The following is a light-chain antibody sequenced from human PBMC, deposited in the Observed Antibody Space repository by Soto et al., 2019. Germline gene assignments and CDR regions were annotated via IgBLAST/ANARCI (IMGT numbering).Light chain of an antibody. J-gene: IGLJ1*01. CDR3: CSYAGSYTFYV. Sequence: QSVLTQPRSVSGSPGQSVTISCTGTSSDVGSYNYVSWYQQHPGKAPELMIYDVSKRPSGVPDRFSGSKSGDTASLTISGLRAEDEADYYCCSYAGSYTFYVFGTGTKVTVL. CDR2: DVS. V-gene: IGLV2-11*01. CDR1: SSDVGSYNY.